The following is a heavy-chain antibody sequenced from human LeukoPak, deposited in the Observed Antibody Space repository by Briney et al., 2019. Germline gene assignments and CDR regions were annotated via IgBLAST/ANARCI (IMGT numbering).Heavy chain of an antibody. D-gene: IGHD1-26*01. V-gene: IGHV3-23*01. CDR2: ISGLGGST. CDR1: GFTLSSYA. CDR3: ARAGLGASSDI. J-gene: IGHJ4*02. Sequence: PGGSLRLSCAASGFTLSSYAMSWVRQAPGRGLEWVSVISGLGGSTYYADSVKGRFTISRDNSKNTLYLQMNSLRAEDTAVYYCARAGLGASSDIWGPGTLVTVSS.